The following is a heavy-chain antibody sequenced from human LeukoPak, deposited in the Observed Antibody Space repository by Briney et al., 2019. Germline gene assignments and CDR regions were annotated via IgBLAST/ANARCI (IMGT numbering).Heavy chain of an antibody. CDR1: GGSFSGYS. D-gene: IGHD3-16*01. CDR2: IYHSGST. V-gene: IGHV4-30-2*01. Sequence: SETLSLTCAVYGGSFSGYSWSWIRQPPGKGLEWIGYIYHSGSTYYNPSLKSRVTISVDRSKNQFSLKLSSVTAADTAVYYCARGPGGTTNFDYWGQGTLVTVSS. CDR3: ARGPGGTTNFDY. J-gene: IGHJ4*02.